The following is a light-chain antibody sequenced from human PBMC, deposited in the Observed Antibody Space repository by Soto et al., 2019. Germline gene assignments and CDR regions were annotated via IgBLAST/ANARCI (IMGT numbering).Light chain of an antibody. J-gene: IGKJ2*01. CDR2: VAS. CDR3: QQTFSPPYT. V-gene: IGKV1-39*01. CDR1: QSISNS. Sequence: DIQMTQSLSSLSASVGDTVTITCRASQSISNSLSWYQQKPGKAPKFLIYVASTLQRGVPSRFSGRGCGTDFKLTISSLQPEDVATYYCQQTFSPPYTFGQGTKLEIK.